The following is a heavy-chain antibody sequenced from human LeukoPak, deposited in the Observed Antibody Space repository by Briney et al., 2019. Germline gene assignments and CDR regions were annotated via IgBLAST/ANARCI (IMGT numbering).Heavy chain of an antibody. Sequence: SETLSLTCTVSGGSISSYYWSWIRQSPGKGLECIGYIHYTGSTNYNPSLKSRVTISVDTSKNQFSLKLSSVTAADTAVYYCARQEQQLIYNWFDPWGQGTLVTVSS. CDR3: ARQEQQLIYNWFDP. J-gene: IGHJ5*02. CDR1: GGSISSYY. D-gene: IGHD6-13*01. V-gene: IGHV4-59*01. CDR2: IHYTGST.